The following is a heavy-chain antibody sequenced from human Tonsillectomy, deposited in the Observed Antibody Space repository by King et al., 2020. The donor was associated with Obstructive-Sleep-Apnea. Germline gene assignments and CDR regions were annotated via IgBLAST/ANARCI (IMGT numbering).Heavy chain of an antibody. J-gene: IGHJ4*02. D-gene: IGHD2-15*01. Sequence: QLQESGPGLVKPSETLSLTCTVSGYSISSGYYWGWIRQPPGKGLEWIGSIYHSGSTYYNPSLKSRVSISVDTSKNQFSLKLSSVTAADTAVYYCARELPKYCSGGSCYYDWGQGTLVTVSS. CDR3: ARELPKYCSGGSCYYD. CDR1: GYSISSGYY. V-gene: IGHV4-38-2*02. CDR2: IYHSGST.